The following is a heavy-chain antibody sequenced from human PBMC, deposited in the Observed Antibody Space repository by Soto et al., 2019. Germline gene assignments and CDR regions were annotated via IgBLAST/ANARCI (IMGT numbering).Heavy chain of an antibody. Sequence: SETLSLTCTVSGGSISSYYWSWIRQPPGKGLEWIGYIYYSGSTNYNPSLKGRVTISVDTSKNQFSLKLSSVTAADTAVYYCARRSYYSGYETYDYWGQGTLVTVSS. CDR3: ARRSYYSGYETYDY. V-gene: IGHV4-59*08. D-gene: IGHD5-12*01. CDR2: IYYSGST. CDR1: GGSISSYY. J-gene: IGHJ4*02.